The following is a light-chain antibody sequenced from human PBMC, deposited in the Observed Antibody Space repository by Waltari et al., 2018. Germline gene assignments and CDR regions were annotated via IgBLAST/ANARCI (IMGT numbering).Light chain of an antibody. CDR1: SRDIGFYNY. CDR3: SSFSHDNTLV. J-gene: IGLJ3*02. Sequence: QSVLTQPASVSGSPGQSITISCTGTSRDIGFYNYVSWYQQHPGKAPNLLIFEVTDRPSGVSFRFSGSKSGNTASLTISGLQTEDEADYYCSSFSHDNTLVFGGGTKLTVL. CDR2: EVT. V-gene: IGLV2-14*03.